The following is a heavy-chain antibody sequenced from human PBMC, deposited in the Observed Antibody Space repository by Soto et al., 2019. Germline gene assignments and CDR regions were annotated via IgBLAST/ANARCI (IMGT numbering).Heavy chain of an antibody. CDR3: ATERGGSSGYYCY. D-gene: IGHD3-22*01. CDR1: GFTVSSNY. J-gene: IGHJ4*02. Sequence: EVQLVETGGGLIQPGGSLRLSCAASGFTVSSNYMSWVRQAPGKGLEWVSVIYSAGDTYYADSVKGRFTISRDKSKNTLYLQISSLRAEDTAVYYCATERGGSSGYYCYWGQGTLVTVSS. CDR2: IYSAGDT. V-gene: IGHV3-53*02.